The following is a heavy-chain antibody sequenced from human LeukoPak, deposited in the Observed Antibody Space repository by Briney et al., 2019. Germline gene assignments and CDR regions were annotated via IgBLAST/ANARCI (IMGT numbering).Heavy chain of an antibody. CDR2: IYHSGST. D-gene: IGHD6-13*01. Sequence: SETLSLTCAVSGGSISSSNWWSWVRQPPGKGLEWIGEIYHSGSTNYNPSLKSRVTISVDKSKNQFSLKLSSVTAADTAVYYCASRKKYSSSSFFDPWGQGTLVTVSS. CDR3: ASRKKYSSSSFFDP. J-gene: IGHJ5*02. CDR1: GGSISSSNW. V-gene: IGHV4-4*02.